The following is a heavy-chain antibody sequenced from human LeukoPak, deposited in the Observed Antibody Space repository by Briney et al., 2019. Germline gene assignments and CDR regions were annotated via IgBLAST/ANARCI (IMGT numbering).Heavy chain of an antibody. CDR1: GGSISSYY. V-gene: IGHV4-59*08. D-gene: IGHD2-2*01. CDR3: ARQGYCSSTSCPGWYYYYYMDV. Sequence: SETLSLTCTVFGGSISSYYWSWIRQPPGKGLEWIGYIYYSGSTNYNPSLKSRVTISVDTSKNQFSLKLSSVTAADTAVYYCARQGYCSSTSCPGWYYYYYMDVWGKGTTVTVSS. J-gene: IGHJ6*03. CDR2: IYYSGST.